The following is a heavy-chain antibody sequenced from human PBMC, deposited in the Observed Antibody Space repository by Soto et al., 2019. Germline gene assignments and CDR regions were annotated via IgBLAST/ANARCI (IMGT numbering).Heavy chain of an antibody. CDR2: IYWDDDK. D-gene: IGHD2-15*01. V-gene: IGHV2-5*02. Sequence: QITLKESGPTLVKPTQTLTLTCTFSGFSLSTSGVGVGWIRQPPGKALEWLALIYWDDDKRYSPSLKSRLTITKDTSKNQVVLTMTNMDPVDTATYYCAHRPSYCSPGSCYSGFDYWGQGTLVNVSS. J-gene: IGHJ4*02. CDR3: AHRPSYCSPGSCYSGFDY. CDR1: GFSLSTSGVG.